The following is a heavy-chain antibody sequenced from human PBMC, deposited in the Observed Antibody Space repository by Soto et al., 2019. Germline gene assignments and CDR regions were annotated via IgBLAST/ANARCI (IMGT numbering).Heavy chain of an antibody. D-gene: IGHD6-19*01. Sequence: ASVKVSCKASGYTFSGFYMHWVRQAPGQGLEWMGWINPNSGGTKSAEKLQGRVTMTRDTSISTAYMELSRLTSDDTAVYYCASAAVTGTAGLDFWGQGTQVTVSS. J-gene: IGHJ4*02. CDR3: ASAAVTGTAGLDF. V-gene: IGHV1-2*02. CDR1: GYTFSGFY. CDR2: INPNSGGT.